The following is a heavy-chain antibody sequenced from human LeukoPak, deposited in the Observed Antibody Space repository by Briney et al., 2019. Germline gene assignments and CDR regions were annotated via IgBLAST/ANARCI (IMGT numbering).Heavy chain of an antibody. V-gene: IGHV1-8*01. CDR1: GYTFTNYD. CDR3: ARRVRGVVIFSRAQGSFDL. J-gene: IGHJ3*01. D-gene: IGHD3-10*01. Sequence: ASVKVSCKASGYTFTNYDVNWVRQATGQGLEWMGWMHPSNGDTGYAQKFQGRITMTRNTSTTTAYMELSSLRSDDTAVYYCARRVRGVVIFSRAQGSFDLWGQGTLVTVSS. CDR2: MHPSNGDT.